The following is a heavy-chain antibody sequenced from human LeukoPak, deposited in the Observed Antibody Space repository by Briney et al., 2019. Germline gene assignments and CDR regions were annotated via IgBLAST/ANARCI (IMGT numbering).Heavy chain of an antibody. J-gene: IGHJ4*02. V-gene: IGHV3-48*02. CDR1: GFTFSSYS. CDR3: ARDSFQYDYVWGSYRPEEDYFDY. CDR2: ISSSSSTI. Sequence: GGSLRLSCAASGFTFSSYSMNWVRQAPGNGLGWVSYISSSSSTIHYADSVKGRFTISRDNAKNSLYLQMNSLRDEDTAVYYCARDSFQYDYVWGSYRPEEDYFDYWGQGTLVTVSS. D-gene: IGHD3-16*02.